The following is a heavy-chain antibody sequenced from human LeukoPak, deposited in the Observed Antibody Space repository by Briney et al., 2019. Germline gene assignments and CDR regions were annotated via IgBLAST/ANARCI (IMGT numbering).Heavy chain of an antibody. CDR3: TRGHWGLQS. CDR1: GASVTDYY. V-gene: IGHV4-59*02. J-gene: IGHJ5*02. Sequence: SETLSLTCTVSGASVTDYYWSWIRQSPGKGLEWISYIHHSGNSDYNPSLRSRVTTSLDTSKNQFSLDLISETAADTAVYYCTRGHWGLQSWSQGTLVTVSS. D-gene: IGHD7-27*01. CDR2: IHHSGNS.